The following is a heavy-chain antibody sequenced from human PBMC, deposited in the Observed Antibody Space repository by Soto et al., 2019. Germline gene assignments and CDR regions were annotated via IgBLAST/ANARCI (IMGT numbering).Heavy chain of an antibody. V-gene: IGHV3-33*01. CDR1: GFTFSSYG. CDR3: ARDPESYYFDY. CDR2: IWYDGSNK. J-gene: IGHJ4*02. Sequence: GGSLRLSCAASGFTFSSYGMHWVRQAPGKGLEWVAVIWYDGSNKYYADSVKGRLTISRDNSKNTLYLQMNSLRAEDTAVYYCARDPESYYFDYWGQGTLVTVS.